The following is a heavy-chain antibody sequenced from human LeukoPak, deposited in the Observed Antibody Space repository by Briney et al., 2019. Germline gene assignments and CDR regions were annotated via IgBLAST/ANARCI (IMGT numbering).Heavy chain of an antibody. Sequence: PSETLSLTCTVSGGSISSGDYYWSWIRQPPGKVLEWIGNIYYSGSTYYNPSLKSRVTISVDTSKNQFSLKLSSVTAADTAVYYCARTSTMTSRWFDPWGQGTLVTVSS. D-gene: IGHD3-22*01. CDR2: IYYSGST. CDR1: GGSISSGDYY. CDR3: ARTSTMTSRWFDP. V-gene: IGHV4-30-4*01. J-gene: IGHJ5*02.